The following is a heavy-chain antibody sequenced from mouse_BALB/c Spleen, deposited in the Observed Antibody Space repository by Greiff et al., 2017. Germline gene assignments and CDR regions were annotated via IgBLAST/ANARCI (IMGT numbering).Heavy chain of an antibody. D-gene: IGHD4-1*01. Sequence: VQLQQSGPELMKPGASVKISCKASGYSFTSYYMHWVKQSHGKSLEWIGYIDPFNGGTSYNQKFKGKATLTVDKSSSTAYMHLSSLTSEDSAVYYCAKDWDVWYFDVWGAGTTVTVSA. CDR3: AKDWDVWYFDV. CDR1: GYSFTSYY. J-gene: IGHJ1*01. CDR2: IDPFNGGT. V-gene: IGHV1S135*01.